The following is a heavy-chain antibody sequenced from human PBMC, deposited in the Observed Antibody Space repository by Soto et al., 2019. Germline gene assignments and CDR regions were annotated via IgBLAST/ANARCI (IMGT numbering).Heavy chain of an antibody. Sequence: QVQLVESGGGVVQPGRSLRLSCAVSGFTLSSYGIHWVRQAPGKGLEWVAFMSYDGNKKSYADSVKGRFTISRDKSKNTLYLQMDSLRAEYTAMYYCAKGLSVIQEWIIDGHWGQGTQVTVSS. CDR1: GFTLSSYG. V-gene: IGHV3-30*18. D-gene: IGHD5-18*01. J-gene: IGHJ4*02. CDR3: AKGLSVIQEWIIDGH. CDR2: MSYDGNKK.